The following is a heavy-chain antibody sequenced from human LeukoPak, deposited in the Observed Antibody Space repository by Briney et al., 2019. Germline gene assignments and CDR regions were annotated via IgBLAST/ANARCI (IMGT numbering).Heavy chain of an antibody. Sequence: GGSLRLSCAASGFTFSSYAMSWVRQAPGKGLEWVSVISGSGDSTYYADSVKGRFTISRDNSKNTLYLQMNNLRAEDTAVYYCAKHWSYCSTTSCFFNYYYYYMDVWGKGTMVTVSS. CDR1: GFTFSSYA. V-gene: IGHV3-23*01. J-gene: IGHJ6*03. CDR2: ISGSGDST. D-gene: IGHD2-2*01. CDR3: AKHWSYCSTTSCFFNYYYYYMDV.